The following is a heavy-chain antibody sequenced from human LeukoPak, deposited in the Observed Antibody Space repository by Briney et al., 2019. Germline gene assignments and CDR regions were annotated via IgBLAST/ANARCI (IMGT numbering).Heavy chain of an antibody. CDR1: GGTFSSYA. CDR3: ARSNVLRYFDWLRNDAFDI. CDR2: ISPNSGGT. Sequence: GSSVKVSCKASGGTFSSYAISWVRQAPGQGLEWLGWISPNSGGTNYAQKFQGRVTMTRDTSITTAYLELSSLTSDDTAVYYCARSNVLRYFDWLRNDAFDIWGQGTMVTVSS. D-gene: IGHD3-9*01. J-gene: IGHJ3*02. V-gene: IGHV1-2*02.